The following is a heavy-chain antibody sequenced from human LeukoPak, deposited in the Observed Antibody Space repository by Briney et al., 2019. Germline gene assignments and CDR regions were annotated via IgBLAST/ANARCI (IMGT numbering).Heavy chain of an antibody. CDR2: IYSGATT. V-gene: IGHV3-53*01. D-gene: IGHD3-3*02. Sequence: GGSLRLSCAASGFTVTNYYMNWVRQAPGKGLVWVSIIYSGATTYYADSVKGRFTISRDTSKNTVSLQMNSLRAEDTAVYFCARVGDHFHWNLDLWGRGTLVTVSS. J-gene: IGHJ2*01. CDR3: ARVGDHFHWNLDL. CDR1: GFTVTNYY.